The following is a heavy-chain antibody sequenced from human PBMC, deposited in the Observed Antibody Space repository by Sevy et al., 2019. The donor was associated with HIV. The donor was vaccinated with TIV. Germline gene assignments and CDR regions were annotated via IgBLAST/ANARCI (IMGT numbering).Heavy chain of an antibody. CDR2: IYHSGTT. J-gene: IGHJ2*01. V-gene: IGHV4-30-2*01. Sequence: SETLSLTCAVSGVSISSGGYSWSWIRQPPGKGLQWLGYIYHSGTTYYNPSLESRVTMSIDKSVNQFSLRLASVTAADTAMYFCVRGRLGELSFHPFWYFDLWGRGTLVTVSS. CDR1: GVSISSGGYS. CDR3: VRGRLGELSFHPFWYFDL. D-gene: IGHD3-16*02.